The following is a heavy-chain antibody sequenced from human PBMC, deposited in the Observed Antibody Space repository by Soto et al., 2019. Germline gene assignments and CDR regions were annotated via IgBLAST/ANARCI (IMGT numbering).Heavy chain of an antibody. D-gene: IGHD3-3*01. CDR3: ACPCYASGYDAFDI. CDR2: INAGNGNS. Sequence: ALVKGSCKAAGYTLTSDAIHWGRQAPGQRLEWMGWINAGNGNSKYSQKFQGRVTITRDTSASTAYMELSSLRSEDTAVYYCACPCYASGYDAFDIWGQGTMVTVS. CDR1: GYTLTSDA. J-gene: IGHJ3*02. V-gene: IGHV1-3*01.